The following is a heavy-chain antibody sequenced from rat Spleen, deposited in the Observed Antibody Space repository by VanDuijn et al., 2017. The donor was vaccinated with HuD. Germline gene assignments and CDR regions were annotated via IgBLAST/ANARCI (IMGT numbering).Heavy chain of an antibody. CDR2: ISTGGSNT. CDR3: ARHGYDGSYYYWDY. J-gene: IGHJ2*01. D-gene: IGHD1-12*02. V-gene: IGHV5S23*01. Sequence: EVQLVESDGGLVQPGRSLKLSCAASGFTFTNYDMAWVRQAPTKGLEWIASISTGGSNTYYRDSVKGRFTISRDNAKSTLYLQMDSLRSEDTATYYCARHGYDGSYYYWDYWGQGVMVTVSS. CDR1: GFTFTNYD.